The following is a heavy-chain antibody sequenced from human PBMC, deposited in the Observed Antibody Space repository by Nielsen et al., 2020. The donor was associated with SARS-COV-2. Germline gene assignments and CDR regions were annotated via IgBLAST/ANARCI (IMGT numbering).Heavy chain of an antibody. CDR1: GGSISSYY. D-gene: IGHD6-19*01. V-gene: IGHV4-59*08. Sequence: SETLSLTCTVSGGSISSYYWSWIRQPPGKGLEWIGYIYYSGSTNYNPSLKSRVTISVDTSKNQFSLKLSSVTAADTAVYYCARGNSSPNWFDSRGQGTLVTVSS. J-gene: IGHJ5*01. CDR3: ARGNSSPNWFDS. CDR2: IYYSGST.